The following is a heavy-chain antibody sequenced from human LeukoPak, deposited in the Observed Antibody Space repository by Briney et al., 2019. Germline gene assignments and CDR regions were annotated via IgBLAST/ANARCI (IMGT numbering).Heavy chain of an antibody. CDR3: ARDSPLYGSGSAFDY. CDR1: GYTFTSYG. J-gene: IGHJ4*02. Sequence: ASVKVSCKASGYTFTSYGISWVRQAPGQGLEWMGWISAYNGNTNYAQKLQGRVTMTTDTSTSTAYMELRSLRSDDTAVYYCARDSPLYGSGSAFDYWGQGTPVTVSS. V-gene: IGHV1-18*01. D-gene: IGHD3-10*01. CDR2: ISAYNGNT.